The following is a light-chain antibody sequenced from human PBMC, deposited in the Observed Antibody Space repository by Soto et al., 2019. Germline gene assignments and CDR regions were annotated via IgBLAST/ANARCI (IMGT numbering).Light chain of an antibody. V-gene: IGKV1-27*01. CDR2: AAS. CDR3: QSYYSAPFT. Sequence: DIPMTQAPSSLSAFLGDRVNITCRASQGISDYLVWYQQKPGKVPKLLIYAASTLQSGVPPRFSGTGSGTDVTLTISRLQPEDVATYYFQSYYSAPFTFGPGTKVDIK. J-gene: IGKJ3*01. CDR1: QGISDY.